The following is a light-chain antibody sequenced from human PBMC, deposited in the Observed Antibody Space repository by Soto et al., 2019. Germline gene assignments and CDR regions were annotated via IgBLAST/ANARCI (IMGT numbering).Light chain of an antibody. Sequence: EIVLTQSPATLSLSPGERATLSCRASQSVSSYLAWYQQKPDQAPRLLIYDASNRATGIPARFSGSGSGTDFTLTISSLEPEDFAVYYCQQRSNWPAGATFGQGTRLEIK. V-gene: IGKV3-11*01. J-gene: IGKJ5*01. CDR2: DAS. CDR3: QQRSNWPAGAT. CDR1: QSVSSY.